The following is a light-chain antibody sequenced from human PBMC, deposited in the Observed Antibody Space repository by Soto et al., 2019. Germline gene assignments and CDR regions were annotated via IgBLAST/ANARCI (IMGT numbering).Light chain of an antibody. J-gene: IGKJ1*01. Sequence: AIQMTQSPSTLSASEGDRVTITCRASQGIRNDLGWYQQKPGKAPKLLIYAASSLQSGVPSRFSGSGSGTDFTLTISSLQPEDFATYYCLQDYNYPVTFGQGTKVDIK. CDR3: LQDYNYPVT. CDR1: QGIRND. V-gene: IGKV1-6*01. CDR2: AAS.